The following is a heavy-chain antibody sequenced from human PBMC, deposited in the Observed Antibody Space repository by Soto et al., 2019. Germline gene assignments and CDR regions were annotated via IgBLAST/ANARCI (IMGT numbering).Heavy chain of an antibody. D-gene: IGHD6-19*01. J-gene: IGHJ4*02. CDR2: IYYSGTA. Sequence: CTVSGGSISGSSYYWGWIRQPPGKGLEWNGTIYYSGTAYYNPSLQSLLTISVDTSKNHFSLNLTSVTAADTAVYFCARSCSRLSVAVAAFDYWSQGTLVTVS. CDR1: GGSISGSSYY. V-gene: IGHV4-39*02. CDR3: ARSCSRLSVAVAAFDY.